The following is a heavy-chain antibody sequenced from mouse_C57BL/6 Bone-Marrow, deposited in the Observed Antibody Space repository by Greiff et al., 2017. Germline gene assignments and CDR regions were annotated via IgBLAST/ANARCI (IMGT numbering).Heavy chain of an antibody. CDR2: ISSGGSYT. J-gene: IGHJ2*01. D-gene: IGHD1-1*02. V-gene: IGHV5-6*01. Sequence: EVKLMESGGDLVKPGGSLKLSCAASGFTFSSYGMSWVRQTPDQRLEWVATISSGGSYTYYPDSVKGRFTISRDNAKNTLYLQMSSLKSEDTAMYYCARHGGLDYWGQGTTLTVSS. CDR3: ARHGGLDY. CDR1: GFTFSSYG.